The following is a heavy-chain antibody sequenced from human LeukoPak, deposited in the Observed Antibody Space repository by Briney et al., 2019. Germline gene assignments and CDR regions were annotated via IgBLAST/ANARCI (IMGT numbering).Heavy chain of an antibody. J-gene: IGHJ4*02. D-gene: IGHD4-17*01. CDR1: GGSISSYY. Sequence: SETLSLTCTVSGGSISSYYWSWIRQPPGKGLEGIGYIYYSGSTNYNPSLKSRVTISVDTSKNQFSLKLSSVTAADTAVYYCARHRGSANYGDYWVDYWGQGTLVTVSS. CDR3: ARHRGSANYGDYWVDY. CDR2: IYYSGST. V-gene: IGHV4-59*01.